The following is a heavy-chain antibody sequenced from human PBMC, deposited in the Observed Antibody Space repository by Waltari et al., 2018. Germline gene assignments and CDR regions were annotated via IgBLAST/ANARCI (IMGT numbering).Heavy chain of an antibody. V-gene: IGHV2-5*01. CDR2: IYWNDDV. J-gene: IGHJ4*02. D-gene: IGHD6-6*01. Sequence: QIXLKEXXXSLVKPTXTLXXTCTFSXFSFXTRGAGVGLSRQPPGKALEWLTRIYWNDDVYYSPSLNTRXTITKDPTINKVVLKMTXMDPVDTAXYXCAXYSSASFRYFDXCGQGALVTVSS. CDR3: AXYSSASFRYFDX. CDR1: XFSFXTRGAG.